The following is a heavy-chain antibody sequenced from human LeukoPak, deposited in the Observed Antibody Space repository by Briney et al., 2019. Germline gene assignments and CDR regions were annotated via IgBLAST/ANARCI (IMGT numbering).Heavy chain of an antibody. CDR2: IYSGGST. Sequence: PGGSLRLSCAASGFTVSSNYMSWVRQAPGKGLEWVSVIYSGGSTYYADSLKGRFTISRDNSKNTVYLQMNSLRAEDMAVYYCARDPWLDPWGQGTLVTVSS. V-gene: IGHV3-53*01. J-gene: IGHJ5*02. CDR1: GFTVSSNY. CDR3: ARDPWLDP.